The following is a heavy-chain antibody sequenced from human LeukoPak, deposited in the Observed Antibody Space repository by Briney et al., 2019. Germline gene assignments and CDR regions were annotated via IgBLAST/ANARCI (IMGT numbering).Heavy chain of an antibody. D-gene: IGHD3-10*01. J-gene: IGHJ4*02. V-gene: IGHV3-7*01. CDR2: IKQDGSEK. CDR3: ARDDAYKSSGFDY. Sequence: PGGSLRLSCAASGFTFSSYEMNWVRRAPGKGLEWVANIKQDGSEKYYVDSVKGRFTISRDNAKNSLYLQMNSLRAEDTAVYYCARDDAYKSSGFDYWGQGTLVTVSS. CDR1: GFTFSSYE.